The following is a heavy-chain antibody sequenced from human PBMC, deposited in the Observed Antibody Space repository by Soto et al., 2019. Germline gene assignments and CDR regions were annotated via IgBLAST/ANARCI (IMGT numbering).Heavy chain of an antibody. Sequence: EVQLLESGGGLVQPGGSLRLSCAASGFTFSSYAMSWVRQAPGKGLEWVSGISGSGDSTYYVDSVKGRFTISRDNSKNTLYLQMKSLRAEDTAVYYCAKGRSSGWYTHDAFDIWGQGTMVTVSS. D-gene: IGHD6-19*01. CDR2: ISGSGDST. J-gene: IGHJ3*02. CDR3: AKGRSSGWYTHDAFDI. CDR1: GFTFSSYA. V-gene: IGHV3-23*01.